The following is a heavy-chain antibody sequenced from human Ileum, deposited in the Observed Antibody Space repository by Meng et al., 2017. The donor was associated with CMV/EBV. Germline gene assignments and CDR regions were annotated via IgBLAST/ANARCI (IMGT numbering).Heavy chain of an antibody. CDR2: INHRGNT. D-gene: IGHD3-3*01. V-gene: IGHV4-34*01. CDR1: GSAFSDYY. J-gene: IGHJ4*02. CDR3: ARASPQRRFVSY. Sequence: QVQLQQWGAGLLKPSETLSLMCAVQGSAFSDYYWTWIRQFPGKGLEWIGEINHRGNTNYNPSLKSRVTISIDTSRNQFSLKLTSVTATDKAVYYCARASPQRRFVSYWGQRTLVTVSS.